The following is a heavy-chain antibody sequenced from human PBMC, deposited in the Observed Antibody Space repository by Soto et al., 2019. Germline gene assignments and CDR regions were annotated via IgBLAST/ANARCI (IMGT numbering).Heavy chain of an antibody. Sequence: GGSLRLSCTVSGFTVYSYYMTWARQAPGKGLEWVSSLYTDGSTHYADSVKGRFTISRDNSKNTLYLQMNSLRAEDTALYYCARDRVADTAMVRAFSGYYYYGMDVWGQGTTVTVSS. J-gene: IGHJ6*02. CDR2: LYTDGST. CDR3: ARDRVADTAMVRAFSGYYYYGMDV. V-gene: IGHV3-53*01. CDR1: GFTVYSYY. D-gene: IGHD5-18*01.